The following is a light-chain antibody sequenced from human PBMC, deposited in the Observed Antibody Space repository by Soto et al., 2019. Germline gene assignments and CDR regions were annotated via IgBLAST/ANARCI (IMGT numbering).Light chain of an antibody. J-gene: IGKJ3*01. Sequence: DIQLTQSPSSLSASVGDRVTITCRASQSISLFLNWYQHKPGKAPQLLIYSTSNLQSGVPSRFTGSGSGTDFTLTINSLQPEEFATYDCQQSYTTPQFTFGPGTKVDIK. V-gene: IGKV1-39*01. CDR2: STS. CDR3: QQSYTTPQFT. CDR1: QSISLF.